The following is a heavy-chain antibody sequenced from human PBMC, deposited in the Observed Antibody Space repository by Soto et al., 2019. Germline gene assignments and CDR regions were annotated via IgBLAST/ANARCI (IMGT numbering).Heavy chain of an antibody. J-gene: IGHJ3*02. CDR1: GGSISSGDYY. Sequence: PSATLSLTCTVSGGSISSGDYYWSWIRQPPGKGLEWIGYIYYSGSTYYNQSLKSRVTISVDTSKNQYSLKLSSVTAADTAVYYCARERLQRLKQNAFDIWGQGTMVT. CDR3: ARERLQRLKQNAFDI. CDR2: IYYSGST. D-gene: IGHD1-1*01. V-gene: IGHV4-30-4*01.